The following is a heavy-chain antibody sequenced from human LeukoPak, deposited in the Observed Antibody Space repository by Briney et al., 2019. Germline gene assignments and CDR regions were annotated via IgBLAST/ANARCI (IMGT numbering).Heavy chain of an antibody. Sequence: NPSETLSLTCTVSGGSISSGDYYWSWIRQPPGKGLEWIGYIYYSGSTYYNPSLKSRVTISVDTSKNQFSLKLSSVTAADTAVYYCARYTFGGYYFDYWGQGTLVTVSS. D-gene: IGHD3-16*01. J-gene: IGHJ4*02. CDR2: IYYSGST. CDR3: ARYTFGGYYFDY. V-gene: IGHV4-30-4*08. CDR1: GGSISSGDYY.